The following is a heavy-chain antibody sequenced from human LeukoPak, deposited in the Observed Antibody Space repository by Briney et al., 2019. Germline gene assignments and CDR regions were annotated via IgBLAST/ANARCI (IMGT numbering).Heavy chain of an antibody. J-gene: IGHJ4*02. V-gene: IGHV1-2*04. CDR3: ARGSYSSSSGNIDY. CDR1: GYTFTGYY. Sequence: EASVQVSCKASGYTFTGYYMHWVRQAPGQGLEWMGWINPNSGGTNYAQKFQGWVTMTRDTSISTAYMELSGLRSDDTAVYYCARGSYSSSSGNIDYWGQGTLVTVSS. CDR2: INPNSGGT. D-gene: IGHD6-6*01.